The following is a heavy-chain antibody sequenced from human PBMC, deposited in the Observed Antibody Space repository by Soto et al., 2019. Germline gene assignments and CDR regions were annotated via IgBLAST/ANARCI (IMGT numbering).Heavy chain of an antibody. Sequence: QVQLVQSGAEVKKPRSSVKVSCEASGGTFRNYAISWVRQAPGQGLEWMGGIIPIFGTANYAQKFQGRVTITADEYTNTAYMEVNSLRSEATAVYYCACNRDDSSGYYPPLRYWGQGTLVTVSS. V-gene: IGHV1-69*12. CDR3: ACNRDDSSGYYPPLRY. CDR1: GGTFRNYA. J-gene: IGHJ4*02. CDR2: IIPIFGTA. D-gene: IGHD3-22*01.